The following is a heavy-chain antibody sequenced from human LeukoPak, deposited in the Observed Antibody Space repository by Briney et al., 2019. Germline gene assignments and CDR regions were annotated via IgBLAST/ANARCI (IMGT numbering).Heavy chain of an antibody. CDR1: GGSISSSNW. Sequence: PSETLSLTCAVSGGSISSSNWWSWVRQPPGKGLEWIGEIYHSGSTNYNPSLKSRVTISTDISKNQFSLKLSSVTAADTAVYYCAKSNGYGLIDIWGQGTMVTVSS. CDR2: IYHSGST. J-gene: IGHJ3*02. V-gene: IGHV4-4*02. CDR3: AKSNGYGLIDI. D-gene: IGHD3-10*01.